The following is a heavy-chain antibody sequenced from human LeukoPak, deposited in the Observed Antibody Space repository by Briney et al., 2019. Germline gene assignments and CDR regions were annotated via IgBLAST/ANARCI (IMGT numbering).Heavy chain of an antibody. V-gene: IGHV4-59*01. J-gene: IGHJ4*02. CDR2: IYYSGST. CDR1: GGSISSYY. D-gene: IGHD6-13*01. CDR3: ARVGYSSSWYYFDY. Sequence: SETLSLTCTVSGGSISSYYWSWIRQPPGKGLEWIGYIYYSGSTNYNPSLKSRVTISVDTSKNQFSLKLSAVTAADTAVYYCARVGYSSSWYYFDYWGQGTLVTVSS.